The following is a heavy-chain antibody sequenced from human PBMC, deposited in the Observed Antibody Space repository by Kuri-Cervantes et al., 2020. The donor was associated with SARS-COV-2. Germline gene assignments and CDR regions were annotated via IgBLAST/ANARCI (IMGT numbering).Heavy chain of an antibody. V-gene: IGHV1-3*01. J-gene: IGHJ3*02. CDR3: ARERGGDAFDI. CDR1: GYTFTSYA. Sequence: ASVKVSCKASGYTFTSYAMHWVRQAPGQRLEWMGWINAGNGNTKYSQKFQGRVTITADESTSTAYMELSSLRSEDTAVYYCARERGGDAFDIWGQGTMVTVSS. CDR2: INAGNGNT. D-gene: IGHD4-23*01.